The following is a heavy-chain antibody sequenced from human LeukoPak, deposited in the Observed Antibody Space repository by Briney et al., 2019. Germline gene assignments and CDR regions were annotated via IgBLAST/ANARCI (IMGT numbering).Heavy chain of an antibody. Sequence: PSETLSLTCAVNGGSFSDYLWTWIRQSPGKGLEWIGEISQGGRTNFNPSLKSRVTISADRSKYHFSLTLRSVTAADTAVYYCARGKRVWFGELMTSFSYFYIDVWGRGTTVIVSS. V-gene: IGHV4-34*01. D-gene: IGHD3-10*01. CDR3: ARGKRVWFGELMTSFSYFYIDV. CDR2: ISQGGRT. J-gene: IGHJ6*03. CDR1: GGSFSDYL.